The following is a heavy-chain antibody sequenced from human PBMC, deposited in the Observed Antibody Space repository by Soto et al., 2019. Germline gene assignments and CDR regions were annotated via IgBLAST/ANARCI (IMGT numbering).Heavy chain of an antibody. CDR2: IIPIFGTA. CDR3: ARAQRYYYDSSGYFYYYYYGMDV. J-gene: IGHJ6*02. CDR1: GGTFSSYA. V-gene: IGHV1-69*01. D-gene: IGHD3-22*01. Sequence: QVQLVQSGAEVKKPGSSVKVSCTASGGTFSSYAISWVRQAPGQGLEWMGGIIPIFGTANYAQKFQGRVTITADESTSTAYVELSSLRSEDTAVYYCARAQRYYYDSSGYFYYYYYGMDVWGQGTTVTVSS.